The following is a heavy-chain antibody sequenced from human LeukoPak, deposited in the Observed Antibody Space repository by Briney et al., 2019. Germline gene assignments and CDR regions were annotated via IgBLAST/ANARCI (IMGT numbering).Heavy chain of an antibody. CDR3: ASESSSGYDILTGS. D-gene: IGHD3-9*01. CDR2: ISPDGSTT. CDR1: GFTFSRYW. J-gene: IGHJ5*02. V-gene: IGHV3-74*03. Sequence: GGSLRLSCAASGFTFSRYWMHWVRQAPGKGLMWVSRISPDGSTTLYADSVKGRFTISRDNAKNSLYLQMNSLRAEDTAVYYCASESSSGYDILTGSWGQGTLVTVSS.